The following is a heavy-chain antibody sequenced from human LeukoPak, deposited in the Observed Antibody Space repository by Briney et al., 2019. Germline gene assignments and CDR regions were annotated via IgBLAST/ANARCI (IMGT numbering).Heavy chain of an antibody. V-gene: IGHV3-23*01. CDR2: ISGSGDNT. J-gene: IGHJ4*02. CDR1: GFTFSSYA. CDR3: AKGSFYDSSGSFYFDY. Sequence: GGSLRLSCAASGFTFSSYAMSWVRQAPGKGLEWVSGISGSGDNTYYADSVKGRFTISRDNSKNTLYVQVNSLGTEDTAAYYCAKGSFYDSSGSFYFDYWGQGTLVTVSS. D-gene: IGHD3-22*01.